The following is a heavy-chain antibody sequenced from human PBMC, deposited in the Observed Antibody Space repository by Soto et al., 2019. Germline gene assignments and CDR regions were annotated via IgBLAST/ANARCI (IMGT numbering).Heavy chain of an antibody. D-gene: IGHD3-10*01. J-gene: IGHJ3*02. Sequence: GGSLRLSCAASGFMFSGFGMHWVRQAPGKGLRWVAGISKEGSKKYYADSVKGRFTISRDNSKKTLYLQMYSRRAGDTAVYYCASPSGYYFGLGSHDEASDMWGQGTGVTVSS. CDR3: ASPSGYYFGLGSHDEASDM. V-gene: IGHV3-30*03. CDR2: ISKEGSKK. CDR1: GFMFSGFG.